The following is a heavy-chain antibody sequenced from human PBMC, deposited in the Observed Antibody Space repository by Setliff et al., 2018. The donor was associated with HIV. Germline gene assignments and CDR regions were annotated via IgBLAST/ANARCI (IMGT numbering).Heavy chain of an antibody. D-gene: IGHD2-21*01. CDR1: GFTFTNYW. CDR2: INYDRITT. J-gene: IGHJ4*02. CDR3: VRDLARVIAH. V-gene: IGHV3-74*01. Sequence: GGSLRLSCGASGFTFTNYWMHWIRQVPGKGLVWVSRINYDRITTNYANSMRGRFTISRDNGKNAVYLQMNSLTAEDTALYYCVRDLARVIAHWGQGTLVTVSS.